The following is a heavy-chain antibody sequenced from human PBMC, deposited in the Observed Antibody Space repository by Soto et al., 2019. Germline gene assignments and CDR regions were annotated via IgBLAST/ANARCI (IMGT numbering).Heavy chain of an antibody. D-gene: IGHD6-13*01. Sequence: QAQLQESGPGPVKPSETLSLTCTVSGGSVSGGTHYWSWIRQPPGKGLEWIGYIYNSGSTNYNPSLQSRVIISVDTSKNLFSLKLSSVTAADTAVYYCARGYRTSWYWFDLWGRGTLVTVSS. J-gene: IGHJ2*01. CDR3: ARGYRTSWYWFDL. CDR2: IYNSGST. V-gene: IGHV4-61*01. CDR1: GGSVSGGTHY.